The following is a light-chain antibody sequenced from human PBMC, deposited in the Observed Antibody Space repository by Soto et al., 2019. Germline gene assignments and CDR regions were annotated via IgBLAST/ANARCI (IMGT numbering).Light chain of an antibody. Sequence: DIQMTQSPPSLSTSVGDRVTITCRASQSIGIYLNWYQQRPGKAPKLLIYAASSLQSGVPSRFSGSGSGTDFTLTISTLQPEDFATYYCQQSYSHPRTFGQGTKVEIK. CDR3: QQSYSHPRT. J-gene: IGKJ1*01. CDR1: QSIGIY. CDR2: AAS. V-gene: IGKV1-39*01.